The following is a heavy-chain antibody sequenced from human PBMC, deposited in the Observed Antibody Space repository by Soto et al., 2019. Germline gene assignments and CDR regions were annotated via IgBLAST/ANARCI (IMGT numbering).Heavy chain of an antibody. CDR3: VRDKSPYSSGWHNRHSDY. D-gene: IGHD6-19*01. CDR1: GFTFSSYA. Sequence: QVQLVESGGGVVQPGRSLRLSCAASGFTFSSYAMQWVRQAPGKGLEWVAVISYDGSNKYYADSVKGRFTISRDNSKTLYLQMNSLRAEDTAVYYCVRDKSPYSSGWHNRHSDYWGQGTLVTVCS. J-gene: IGHJ4*02. CDR2: ISYDGSNK. V-gene: IGHV3-30-3*01.